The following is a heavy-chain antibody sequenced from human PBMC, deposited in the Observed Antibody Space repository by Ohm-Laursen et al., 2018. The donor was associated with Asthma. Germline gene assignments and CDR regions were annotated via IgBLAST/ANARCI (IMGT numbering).Heavy chain of an antibody. J-gene: IGHJ4*02. V-gene: IGHV4-31*03. D-gene: IGHD3-22*01. Sequence: TLSLTCTVSGGSISSGGYYWGWIRQHPGKGLEWIGYIYYSGSTYYNPSLKSRVTISADTSKNQFSLKLSSVTAADTAVYYCARGAFYYESTGYYFFDRWGQGALVTVSS. CDR1: GGSISSGGYY. CDR3: ARGAFYYESTGYYFFDR. CDR2: IYYSGST.